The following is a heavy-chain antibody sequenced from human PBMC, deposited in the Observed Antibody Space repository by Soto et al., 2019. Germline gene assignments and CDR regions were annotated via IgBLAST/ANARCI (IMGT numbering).Heavy chain of an antibody. V-gene: IGHV2-5*08. CDR2: IYWNDDK. J-gene: IGHJ2*01. Sequence: QVTLKESGPVLVKPTETLTLTCTVSGFSLSNARMGVSWIRQPPGKALEWLALIYWNDDKRYSPSLKSRLTITKDTSKNQVVLTMTNMDPVDTATYYCAHGSYGDYGLGYFDLWGRGTLVTVSS. D-gene: IGHD4-17*01. CDR1: GFSLSNARMG. CDR3: AHGSYGDYGLGYFDL.